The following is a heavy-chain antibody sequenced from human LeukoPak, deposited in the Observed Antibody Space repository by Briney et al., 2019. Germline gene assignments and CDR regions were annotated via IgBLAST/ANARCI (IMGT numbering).Heavy chain of an antibody. J-gene: IGHJ4*02. D-gene: IGHD5-24*01. V-gene: IGHV3-66*01. Sequence: GGSLRLSCAASGFTVSSNYMSWVRQAPGKGLDWVSFIYSGGSTYYADSVKGRFTISRDKSKNTLYLQMNSLRAEDTAVYYCARESGDGYNPFDYWGQGTLVTVSS. CDR1: GFTVSSNY. CDR2: IYSGGST. CDR3: ARESGDGYNPFDY.